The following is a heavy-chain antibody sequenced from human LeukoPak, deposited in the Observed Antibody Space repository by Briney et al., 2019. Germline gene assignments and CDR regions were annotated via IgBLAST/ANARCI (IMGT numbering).Heavy chain of an antibody. J-gene: IGHJ4*02. D-gene: IGHD1-26*01. V-gene: IGHV3-23*01. CDR3: ARGGSSGSYYFDY. Sequence: GSLTLSCAASGFTFSSYGMRWVSQAPGKGLEWVSGISDTGGSTYYADSVKGRFTISRDNSKNTLDLQMNSLRVEDTAVYYCARGGSSGSYYFDYRGQGTLAPVSS. CDR1: GFTFSSYG. CDR2: ISDTGGST.